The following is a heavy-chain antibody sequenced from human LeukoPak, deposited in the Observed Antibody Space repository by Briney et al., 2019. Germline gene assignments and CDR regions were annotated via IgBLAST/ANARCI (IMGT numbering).Heavy chain of an antibody. J-gene: IGHJ4*02. D-gene: IGHD5-24*01. V-gene: IGHV1-24*01. CDR2: FGPEDGET. CDR3: ASRDGYNRNPFDY. Sequence: ASVNVSCKVSGYTLTELSMHWVRQAPGKGLEWMGGFGPEDGETIYAQKFQGRVTMTEDTSTDTAYMELSSLRSEDTAVYYCASRDGYNRNPFDYWGQGTLVTVSS. CDR1: GYTLTELS.